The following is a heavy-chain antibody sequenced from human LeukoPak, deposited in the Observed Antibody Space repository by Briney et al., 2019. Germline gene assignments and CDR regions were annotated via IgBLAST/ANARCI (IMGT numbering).Heavy chain of an antibody. J-gene: IGHJ5*02. CDR1: GGSFSGYY. Sequence: PSETLSLTCAVYGGSFSGYYWSWIRQPPGKGLEWIGEINHSGSTNYNPSLKSRVTISVDTSKNQFSLKLSSVTAADTAVYYCARHHRRLITMVRGVIKNWFDPWGQGTLVTVSS. CDR3: ARHHRRLITMVRGVIKNWFDP. D-gene: IGHD3-10*01. CDR2: INHSGST. V-gene: IGHV4-34*01.